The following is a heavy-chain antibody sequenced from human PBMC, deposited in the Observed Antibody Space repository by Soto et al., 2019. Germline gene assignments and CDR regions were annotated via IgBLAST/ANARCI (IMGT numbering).Heavy chain of an antibody. J-gene: IGHJ5*02. CDR2: IYYSKRTSYNSGST. Sequence: SEILSLTCTVSGDSMTSSSYYWGWIRQPPGKGLEWIGSIYYSKRTSYNSGSTYYSPSLKSRVTISGDTSKSQFSLKLSSVTAADTAVYYCARHTRNQFDPWGQGTLVTVSS. CDR1: GDSMTSSSYY. CDR3: ARHTRNQFDP. V-gene: IGHV4-39*01.